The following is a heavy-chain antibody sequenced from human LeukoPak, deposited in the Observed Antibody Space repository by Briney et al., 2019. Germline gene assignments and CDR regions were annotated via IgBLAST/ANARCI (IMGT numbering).Heavy chain of an antibody. CDR3: ARAITMIVVADGAFDI. CDR1: GGSISSSSYY. V-gene: IGHV4-39*01. D-gene: IGHD3-22*01. J-gene: IGHJ3*02. Sequence: SETLSLTCTVSGGSISSSSYYWGWIRQPPGKGLEWIGSIYYSGSTYYNPSLKSRVIISVDTSKNQFSLKLSSVTAADTAVYYCARAITMIVVADGAFDIWGQGTMVTVSS. CDR2: IYYSGST.